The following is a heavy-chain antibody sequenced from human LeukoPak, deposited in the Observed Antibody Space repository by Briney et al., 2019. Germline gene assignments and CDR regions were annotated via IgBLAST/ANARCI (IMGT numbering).Heavy chain of an antibody. J-gene: IGHJ3*02. D-gene: IGHD2-2*01. V-gene: IGHV4-61*08. CDR3: ARAAYYCSSTSCYHLPATFDI. Sequence: SETLSLTCTVSGGSISSGDYYWSWIRQPPGKGLEWIGYIYYSGSTNYNPSLKSRVTMSVDTSKNQFSLKLSSVTAADTAVYYCARAAYYCSSTSCYHLPATFDIWGQGTMVTVSS. CDR2: IYYSGST. CDR1: GGSISSGDYY.